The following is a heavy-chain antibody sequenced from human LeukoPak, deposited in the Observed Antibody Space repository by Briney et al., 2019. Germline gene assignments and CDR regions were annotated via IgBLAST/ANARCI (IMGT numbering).Heavy chain of an antibody. CDR2: INTNTGNP. CDR1: GYTFTSYA. D-gene: IGHD5-24*01. CDR3: ARSPQLELLFEADAFDI. J-gene: IGHJ3*02. Sequence: GASVKVSCKASGYTFTSYAMNWVRQAPGQGLEWMGWINTNTGNPTYAQGFTGRFVFSLDTSVSTAYLQISSLKAEDTAVYYCARSPQLELLFEADAFDIWGQGTMVTVSS. V-gene: IGHV7-4-1*02.